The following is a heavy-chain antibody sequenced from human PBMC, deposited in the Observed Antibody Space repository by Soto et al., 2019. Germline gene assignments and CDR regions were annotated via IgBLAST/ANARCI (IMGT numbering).Heavy chain of an antibody. CDR2: ISSSGTTI. J-gene: IGHJ3*02. Sequence: PGGSLRLSCAASGFTFSDYYMNWIRQAPGKGLEWVSYISSSGTTIYYADSVKGRFIISRDNAKNSLYLQMSSLRAEDTAVYYCARDEYYYEVDAFDIWGQGTMVTVSS. V-gene: IGHV3-11*01. CDR1: GFTFSDYY. D-gene: IGHD3-22*01. CDR3: ARDEYYYEVDAFDI.